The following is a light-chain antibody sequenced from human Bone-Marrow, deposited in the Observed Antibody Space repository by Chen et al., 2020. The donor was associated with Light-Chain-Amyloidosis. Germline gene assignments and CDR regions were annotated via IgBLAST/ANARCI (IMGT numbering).Light chain of an antibody. V-gene: IGLV3-25*03. Sequence: SYELTHPPSVPVSPGHTPTSTCAGDDLPMKYAYWYQQKPGQAPVLVIHRDTERPSGISERFSGSSSGTTATLTISGVQAEDEADYHCQSADSSGTYEVIFGGGTKLTVL. CDR2: RDT. CDR1: DLPMKY. CDR3: QSADSSGTYEVI. J-gene: IGLJ2*01.